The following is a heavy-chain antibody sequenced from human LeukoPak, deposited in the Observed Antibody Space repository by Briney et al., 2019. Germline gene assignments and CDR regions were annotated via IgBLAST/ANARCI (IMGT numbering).Heavy chain of an antibody. V-gene: IGHV5-51*01. CDR2: IYPGDSDT. CDR1: GYSFTSYW. D-gene: IGHD3-10*01. J-gene: IGHJ5*02. Sequence: GESLKISCKGSGYSFTSYWIGWVRQMPGKGLEWMGIIYPGDSDTRYSPSFQGQVTISADKSISTAYLQWSSLKASDTAMYYCARRNYYGSGSSNWFDPWGQGTLVIVSS. CDR3: ARRNYYGSGSSNWFDP.